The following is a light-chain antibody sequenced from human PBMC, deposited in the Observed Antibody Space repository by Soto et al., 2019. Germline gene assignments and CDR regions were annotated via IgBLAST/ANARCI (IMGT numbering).Light chain of an antibody. Sequence: QSALTQAASVSGSPGQSITISCTGTSSDVGGYNYVSWYQQHPGKAPKLMIYDVSNRPSGVSNRFSGSKSGNTASLTISGLQAEDEADYYCSSYTSSRQRVFGGGTKLTVL. CDR2: DVS. CDR1: SSDVGGYNY. CDR3: SSYTSSRQRV. J-gene: IGLJ2*01. V-gene: IGLV2-14*01.